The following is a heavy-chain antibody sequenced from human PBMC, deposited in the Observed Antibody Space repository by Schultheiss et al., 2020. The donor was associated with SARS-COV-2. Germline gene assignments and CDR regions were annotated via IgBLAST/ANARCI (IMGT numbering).Heavy chain of an antibody. J-gene: IGHJ4*02. CDR2: ISGSGGST. V-gene: IGHV3-23*01. CDR1: GFTFTNYN. D-gene: IGHD2-15*01. Sequence: GESLKISCAASGFTFTNYNMNWVRQAPGKGLEWVSAISGSGGSTYYADSVKGRFTISRDNSKNTLYLQMNSLRAEDTAVYYCAKDRVGLDYWGQGTLVTVSS. CDR3: AKDRVGLDY.